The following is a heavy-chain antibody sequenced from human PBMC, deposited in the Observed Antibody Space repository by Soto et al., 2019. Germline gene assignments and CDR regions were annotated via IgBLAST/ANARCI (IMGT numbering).Heavy chain of an antibody. CDR3: ARDRDKDSYGTGLRY. CDR2: ISAYNGNT. V-gene: IGHV1-18*01. CDR1: GYTFTSYG. J-gene: IGHJ4*02. Sequence: GASVKVSCKASGYTFTSYGISWVRQAPGQGLEWMGWISAYNGNTNYAQKLQGRVTMTTDTSTSTAYMELRSLRSDDTAVYYCARDRDKDSYGTGLRYWGQGTLVTVSS. D-gene: IGHD5-18*01.